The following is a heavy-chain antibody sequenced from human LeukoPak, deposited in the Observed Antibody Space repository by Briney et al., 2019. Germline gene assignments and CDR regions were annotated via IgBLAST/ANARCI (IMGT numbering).Heavy chain of an antibody. CDR3: ARDSGTTGGVKFDP. CDR1: GGSINSY. Sequence: PSETLSLTCIVSGGSINSYWSWIRQPAGKGLEWIGRISGSGTITYNPALQSRLTISIDTSKNQFSLKLMSVTAADTAVYYCARDSGTTGGVKFDPWGQGILVTVSS. V-gene: IGHV4-4*07. J-gene: IGHJ5*02. D-gene: IGHD3-16*01. CDR2: ISGSGTI.